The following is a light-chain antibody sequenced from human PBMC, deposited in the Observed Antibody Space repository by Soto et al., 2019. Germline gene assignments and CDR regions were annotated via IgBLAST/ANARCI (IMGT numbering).Light chain of an antibody. J-gene: IGKJ1*01. Sequence: DIQMTRSPSSLSASVGDRVTITCRASQSISSYLNWYQQKPGKAPKLLIYAASSLQSGVPSRFSRSGSGTDFTLTISSLQPEDFPTYYCQQSYSTPPTFVHVTKV. CDR3: QQSYSTPPT. V-gene: IGKV1-39*01. CDR2: AAS. CDR1: QSISSY.